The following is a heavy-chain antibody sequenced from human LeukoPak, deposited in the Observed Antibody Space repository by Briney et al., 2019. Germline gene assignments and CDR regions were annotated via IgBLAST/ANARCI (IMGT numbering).Heavy chain of an antibody. J-gene: IGHJ4*02. Sequence: PSETLSLTCTVSGGSISSSSYYWGWIRQPPGKGLEWIGSIYYSGSTYYNPSLKSRVTTSVDTSKNQFSLKLSSVTAADTAVYYCARHLYRTYYYGSGSYYNLDYWGQGTLVTVSS. CDR2: IYYSGST. CDR1: GGSISSSSYY. V-gene: IGHV4-39*01. D-gene: IGHD3-10*01. CDR3: ARHLYRTYYYGSGSYYNLDY.